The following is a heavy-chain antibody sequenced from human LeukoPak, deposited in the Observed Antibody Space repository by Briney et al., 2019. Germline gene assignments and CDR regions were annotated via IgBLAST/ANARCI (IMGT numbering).Heavy chain of an antibody. V-gene: IGHV3-74*01. Sequence: PGGSLRLSCAVSGFDFSSNWMHWVRHAPGQGLVWVSRIKGYGISTNYADSVKGRFTISRDIAKNTLYLQMNSLRAEDTGVYYCAKDQYWSIEYWGRGPLVTVSS. J-gene: IGHJ4*02. CDR1: GFDFSSNW. CDR2: IKGYGIST. CDR3: AKDQYWSIEY. D-gene: IGHD2/OR15-2a*01.